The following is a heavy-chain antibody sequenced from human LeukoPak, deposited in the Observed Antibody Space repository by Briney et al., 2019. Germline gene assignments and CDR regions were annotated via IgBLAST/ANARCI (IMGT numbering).Heavy chain of an antibody. J-gene: IGHJ4*02. D-gene: IGHD6-19*01. CDR1: GYTFTSNY. V-gene: IGHV1-46*01. CDR3: ATVPYSSGWSIDY. Sequence: ASVKVSCKAFGYTFTSNYMHWVRQAPGQGPEWMGVISPSGGSTTYAQKFQGRVTMTEDTSTDTAYMELSSLRSEDTAVYYCATVPYSSGWSIDYWGQGTLVTVSS. CDR2: ISPSGGST.